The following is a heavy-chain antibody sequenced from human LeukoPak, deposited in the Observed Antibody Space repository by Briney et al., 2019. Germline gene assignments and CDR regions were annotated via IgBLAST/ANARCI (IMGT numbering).Heavy chain of an antibody. CDR2: ISSSSSTI. CDR3: ARNGVVVALDAFDI. D-gene: IGHD3-22*01. Sequence: PWGSLRLSCAASGFTFSSYAMSWVRQAPGKGLEWVSYISSSSSTIYYADSVKGRFTISRDNAKNSLYLQMNSLRAEDTAVYYCARNGVVVALDAFDIWGQGTLVTVSS. J-gene: IGHJ3*02. CDR1: GFTFSSYA. V-gene: IGHV3-48*01.